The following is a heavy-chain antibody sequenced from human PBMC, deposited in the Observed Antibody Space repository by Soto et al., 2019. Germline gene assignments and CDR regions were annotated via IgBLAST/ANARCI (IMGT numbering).Heavy chain of an antibody. CDR1: GDSVSNNSAA. D-gene: IGHD1-7*01. J-gene: IGHJ5*02. Sequence: PSQTLSLTCVISGDSVSNNSAAWNWIRQSPSRGLEWLGRTYYRSKWYNDYAVSVKSRIRINPDISKNQFSLQLNSVTPDDTAVYYCARLHGGIVGTIKGWFDPWGQGTLVTVSS. CDR3: ARLHGGIVGTIKGWFDP. V-gene: IGHV6-1*01. CDR2: TYYRSKWYN.